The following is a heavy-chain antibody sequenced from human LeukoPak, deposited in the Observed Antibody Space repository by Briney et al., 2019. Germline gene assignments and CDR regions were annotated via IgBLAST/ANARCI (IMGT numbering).Heavy chain of an antibody. J-gene: IGHJ4*02. CDR3: VKSPGSGWPV. D-gene: IGHD6-19*01. V-gene: IGHV3-7*01. CDR2: IKQDGSES. CDR1: GFTFSSYW. Sequence: GGSLRLSCAASGFTFSSYWMSWVRQVPGKGLEWVANIKQDGSESYYVDSMKGRFTISRDNAKNTLYFEMSSLRVEDTAVYYCVKSPGSGWPVWGQGTLLTVSS.